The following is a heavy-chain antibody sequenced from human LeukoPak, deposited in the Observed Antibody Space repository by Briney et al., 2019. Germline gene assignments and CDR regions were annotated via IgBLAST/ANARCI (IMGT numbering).Heavy chain of an antibody. D-gene: IGHD2-2*01. V-gene: IGHV4-4*07. CDR2: IYTSGST. CDR3: ARDRVVVVPAAEDYYYYYGMDV. CDR1: GGSISSYY. J-gene: IGHJ6*02. Sequence: SETLSLTCTVSGGSISSYYWSWIRQPAGKGLEWIGRIYTSGSTNYNPSLKSRVTMSVDTSKNQFSLKLSSVTAADTAVYYCARDRVVVVPAAEDYYYYYGMDVWGRGTTVTVSS.